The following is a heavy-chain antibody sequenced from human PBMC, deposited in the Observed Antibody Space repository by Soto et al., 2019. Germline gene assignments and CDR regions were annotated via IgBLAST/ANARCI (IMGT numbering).Heavy chain of an antibody. CDR3: AKVGRGYYDSSGIPRAY. Sequence: EVQLLESGGGLVQPGGSLRLSCAASGFTFSSYAMSWVRQAPGKGLEWVSAISGSGGSTYYADSVKGRFTISRDNSKNTLYLQMNSLRAEDTAVYYCAKVGRGYYDSSGIPRAYWGQGTLVTVSS. CDR2: ISGSGGST. D-gene: IGHD3-22*01. CDR1: GFTFSSYA. J-gene: IGHJ4*02. V-gene: IGHV3-23*01.